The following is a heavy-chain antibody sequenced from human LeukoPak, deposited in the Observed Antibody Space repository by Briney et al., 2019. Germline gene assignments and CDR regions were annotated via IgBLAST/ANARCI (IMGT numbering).Heavy chain of an antibody. V-gene: IGHV3-30*18. CDR1: GFTFSSYG. CDR3: AKVLGDYVWGSYRSGPFDY. Sequence: GGSLRLSCAASGFTFSSYGMHWVRQAPGKGLEWVAVISYDGSNKYYADSVKGRFTISRDNSKNTLYLQMNSLRAEDTAVYYCAKVLGDYVWGSYRSGPFDYWGQGTLVTVSS. J-gene: IGHJ4*02. CDR2: ISYDGSNK. D-gene: IGHD3-16*02.